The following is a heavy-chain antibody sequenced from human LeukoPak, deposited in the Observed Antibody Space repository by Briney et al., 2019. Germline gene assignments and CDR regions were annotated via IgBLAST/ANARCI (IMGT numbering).Heavy chain of an antibody. J-gene: IGHJ3*02. CDR2: INHSGST. V-gene: IGHV4-34*01. D-gene: IGHD4/OR15-4a*01. Sequence: KSSETLSLTCAVYGGSFSGYYWSWIRQPPGKGLEWIGEINHSGSTNYNPSLKSRVTISVDTSKNQFSLKLSSVTAADTAVYYCARGALEYGDAFDIWGQGTMVTVSS. CDR1: GGSFSGYY. CDR3: ARGALEYGDAFDI.